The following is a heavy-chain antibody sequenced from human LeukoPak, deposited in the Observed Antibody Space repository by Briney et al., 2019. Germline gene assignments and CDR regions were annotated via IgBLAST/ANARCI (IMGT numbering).Heavy chain of an antibody. CDR1: GGSISSGGYY. CDR3: ARGGLRYFDS. V-gene: IGHV4-31*01. J-gene: IGHJ4*02. Sequence: PSETLSLTCTVSGGSISSGGYYWSWIRQHPGKGLEWIGYIYYSGSTYYNPSLKSQVTISVDTSKNQFSLKLSSVTAADTAVYYCARGGLRYFDSWGQGALVTVSS. D-gene: IGHD3-9*01. CDR2: IYYSGST.